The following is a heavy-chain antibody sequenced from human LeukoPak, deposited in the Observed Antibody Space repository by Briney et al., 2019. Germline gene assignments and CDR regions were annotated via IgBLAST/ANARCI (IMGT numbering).Heavy chain of an antibody. CDR2: ISGSGGST. V-gene: IGHV3-23*01. CDR1: VFTFSSSA. J-gene: IGHJ3*02. D-gene: IGHD1-26*01. CDR3: AFYLLGIMGAFDAFDI. Sequence: PGGSLRLSCAASVFTFSSSAMNWVRQAPGKGLEWVSAISGSGGSTYYADSVKGRFTISRDNSKNTLYLQMNSLRAEDTAVYYSAFYLLGIMGAFDAFDIWGQGTMVTVSS.